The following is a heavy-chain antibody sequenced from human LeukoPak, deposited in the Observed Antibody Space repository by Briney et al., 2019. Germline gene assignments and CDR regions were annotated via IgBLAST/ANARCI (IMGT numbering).Heavy chain of an antibody. J-gene: IGHJ4*02. CDR1: GFTFSSYG. CDR2: ISGSGGST. V-gene: IGHV3-23*01. Sequence: PGGTLRLSCAASGFTFSSYGMSWVRQAPGKGLEWVSAISGSGGSTYYADSVRGRFTISRDNSRNTVYLQVNSLRAEDTAVYYCAKDDRWLQFCCWGQGTLVTVSA. D-gene: IGHD5-24*01. CDR3: AKDDRWLQFCC.